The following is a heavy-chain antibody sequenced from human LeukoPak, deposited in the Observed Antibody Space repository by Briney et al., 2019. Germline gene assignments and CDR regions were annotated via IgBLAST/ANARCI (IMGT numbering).Heavy chain of an antibody. CDR1: GYPPWRKYF. D-gene: IGHD4-23*01. V-gene: IGHV4-38-2*01. J-gene: IGHJ5*01. Sequence: SETPSLTCAVSGYPPWRKYFWGWVRQPPGKRLEWIGRILGRESTTYNPSLMNRVTLSVDTSRNNLSLQLTSATAADRAVYYCARYDSRGSASTRFDSWGEGILVTISS. CDR3: ARYDSRGSASTRFDS. CDR2: ILGREST.